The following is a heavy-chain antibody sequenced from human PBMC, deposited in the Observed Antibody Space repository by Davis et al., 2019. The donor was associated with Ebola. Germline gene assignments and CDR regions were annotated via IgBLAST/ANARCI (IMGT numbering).Heavy chain of an antibody. V-gene: IGHV3-23*01. CDR2: ISGSGDPT. D-gene: IGHD3-10*01. CDR1: GFTFSNYA. J-gene: IGHJ4*02. Sequence: GGSLRLSCAASGFTFSNYAMSWVRQAPGKGLEWVSCISGSGDPTYYTDSVRGRFSISRDNSKNTLYLQMNSLRAEDTAVYYCARGRGSTPPRYFDYWGQGTLVTVSS. CDR3: ARGRGSTPPRYFDY.